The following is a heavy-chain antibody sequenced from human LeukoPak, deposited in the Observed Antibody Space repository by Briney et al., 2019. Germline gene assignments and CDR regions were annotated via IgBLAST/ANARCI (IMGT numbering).Heavy chain of an antibody. J-gene: IGHJ4*02. D-gene: IGHD6-13*01. CDR2: IYYTGST. CDR1: GASISTGSFY. V-gene: IGHV4-39*01. Sequence: SETLSLTCTVSGASISTGSFYWGWIRQPPGKGLEWIGNIYYTGSTYYNPSLKSRVTISVDTSKNQFSLNLSSVTAADTAVYYCVRLSAAGTISVDSWGQGTLVTVSS. CDR3: VRLSAAGTISVDS.